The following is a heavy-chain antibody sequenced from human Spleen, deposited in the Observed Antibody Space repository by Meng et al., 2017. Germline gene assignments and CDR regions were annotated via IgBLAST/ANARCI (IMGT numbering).Heavy chain of an antibody. CDR2: IYSGGNT. V-gene: IGHV3-66*02. CDR3: ATPQCSGGNCPLDS. Sequence: GESLKISCAASGFTVSHNYMSWVRQAPGKGLEWVSVIYSGGNTYYADSVKGRFTISRDNSKNTVFLQINSLRVEDTAVYYCATPQCSGGNCPLDSWGQGTLVTVSS. D-gene: IGHD2-15*01. J-gene: IGHJ4*02. CDR1: GFTVSHNY.